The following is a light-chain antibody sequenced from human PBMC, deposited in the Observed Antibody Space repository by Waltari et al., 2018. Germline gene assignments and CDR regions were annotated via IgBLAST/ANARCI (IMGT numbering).Light chain of an antibody. CDR1: TSDVGSYHL. CDR3: CSCAPNSLCV. CDR2: DVN. V-gene: IGLV2-23*02. Sequence: QSALTQPASVSGSPGQSITISCTGTTSDVGSYHLVTWYHQHPGKAPKLLIYDVNKRPSGISSRFSGSKSGNTASLTISGLQAEDEADYYCCSCAPNSLCVFGIGTKVTVL. J-gene: IGLJ1*01.